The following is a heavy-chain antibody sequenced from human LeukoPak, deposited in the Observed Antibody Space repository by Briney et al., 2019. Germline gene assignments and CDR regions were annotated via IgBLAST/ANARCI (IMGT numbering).Heavy chain of an antibody. Sequence: ASVKVSCKASGYTFTSYGISWVRQAPGQGLEWMGWISAYNGNTNYAQKLQGRVTMTTDTSTTTAYMELRSLRSDDTAVYYCARGLYSSGYLEYAFDIWGQGTMVTVSS. CDR2: ISAYNGNT. J-gene: IGHJ3*02. V-gene: IGHV1-18*01. D-gene: IGHD3-22*01. CDR3: ARGLYSSGYLEYAFDI. CDR1: GYTFTSYG.